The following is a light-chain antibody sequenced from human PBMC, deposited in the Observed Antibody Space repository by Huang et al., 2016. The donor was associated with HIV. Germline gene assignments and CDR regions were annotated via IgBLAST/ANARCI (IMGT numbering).Light chain of an antibody. CDR1: QSVSTS. V-gene: IGKV3-11*01. Sequence: EIILTQSPATLSLSPGDRATLSCRTSQSVSTSLAWYQQKPGQAPRLLIYDAFNRAAGIPARFRGSVSGTDFTLTISSLEPEDFAVYYCQQRSDWPPLTFGGGSKVEIK. CDR3: QQRSDWPPLT. J-gene: IGKJ4*01. CDR2: DAF.